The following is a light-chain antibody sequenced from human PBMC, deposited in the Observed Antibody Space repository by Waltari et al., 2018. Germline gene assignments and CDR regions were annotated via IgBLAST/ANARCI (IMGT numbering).Light chain of an antibody. CDR3: GAWDDSLNGGV. J-gene: IGLJ3*02. V-gene: IGLV1-44*01. Sequence: QSVLTQPPSASGTPGQRVTISCSGRSSNIGSNPVHWYQQLPGTAPKLLIYTNYQRPSGVPDRFSGSKSGTSASLAISGLQSEDEADYYCGAWDDSLNGGVFGGGTKLTVL. CDR2: TNY. CDR1: SSNIGSNP.